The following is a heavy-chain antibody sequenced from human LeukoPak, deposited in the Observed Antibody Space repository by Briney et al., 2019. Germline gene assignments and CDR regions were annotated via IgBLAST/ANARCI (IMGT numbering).Heavy chain of an antibody. CDR1: GFTFDDYA. Sequence: PGGSLRLSCAASGFTFDDYAMHWVRQAPGKGLEWISLISGDSHSTFYADSVKGRFTISRDNSKNSLYLQMNSLRNDDTALYYCARDTAGYICGYYYYGMDGWGQGTTVTVSS. CDR3: ARDTAGYICGYYYYGMDG. CDR2: ISGDSHST. D-gene: IGHD5-18*01. J-gene: IGHJ6*02. V-gene: IGHV3-43*02.